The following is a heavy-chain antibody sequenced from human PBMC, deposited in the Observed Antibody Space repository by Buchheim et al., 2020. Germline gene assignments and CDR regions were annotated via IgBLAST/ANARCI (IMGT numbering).Heavy chain of an antibody. CDR3: ANLRPEGGYYGMDV. Sequence: QVQLVESGGGVVQPGRSLRLSCAASGFTFSSYGMHWVRQAPGKGLEWVAVISYDGSNKYYADSVKSRFTISRDNSKNTLYLQMNSLRAEDTAVYYCANLRPEGGYYGMDVWGQGTT. CDR1: GFTFSSYG. D-gene: IGHD3-16*01. CDR2: ISYDGSNK. V-gene: IGHV3-30*18. J-gene: IGHJ6*02.